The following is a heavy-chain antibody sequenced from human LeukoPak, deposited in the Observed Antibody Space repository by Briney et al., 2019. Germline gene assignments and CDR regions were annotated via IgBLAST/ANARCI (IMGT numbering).Heavy chain of an antibody. CDR1: GFTFSSYS. J-gene: IGHJ6*03. D-gene: IGHD4-11*01. Sequence: PGGSLRLSCAASGFTFSSYSMNWVRQTPGKGLEWVSSISSSSSYIYYADSVKGRFTISRDNAKNSLYLQMNSLRAEDTAVYYCARVMMGATVTTFHYDCMDVWGVGTAVTVSS. V-gene: IGHV3-21*01. CDR2: ISSSSSYI. CDR3: ARVMMGATVTTFHYDCMDV.